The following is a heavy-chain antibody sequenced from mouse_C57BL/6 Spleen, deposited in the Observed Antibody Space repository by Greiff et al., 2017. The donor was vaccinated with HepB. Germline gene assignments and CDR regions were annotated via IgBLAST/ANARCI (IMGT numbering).Heavy chain of an antibody. CDR3: AIYYYGSTHFDV. CDR1: GYTFTSYG. CDR2: IYPRSGNT. Sequence: QVQLQQSGAELARPGASVKLSCKASGYTFTSYGISWVKQRTGQGLEWIGEIYPRSGNTYYNEKFKGKATLTADKSSSTAYMELRSLTSEDSAVYFCAIYYYGSTHFDVWGTGTTVTVSS. V-gene: IGHV1-81*01. D-gene: IGHD1-1*01. J-gene: IGHJ1*03.